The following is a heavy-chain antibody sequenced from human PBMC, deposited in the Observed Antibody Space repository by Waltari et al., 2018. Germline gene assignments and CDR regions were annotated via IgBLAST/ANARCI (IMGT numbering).Heavy chain of an antibody. CDR1: GFTFIRNN. CDR2: LPYDGSSK. D-gene: IGHD2-21*01. J-gene: IGHJ4*02. CDR3: AKDMGSGTYCFDQ. V-gene: IGHV3-30*02. Sequence: QVQLMESGGGVVQPGGSLRLSCAASGFTFIRNNLPRVRQAPGKGLEWGAFLPYDGSSKYYSDSVTGRFAISRDNSKNTQYLQLNSLRPDDTAVYYCAKDMGSGTYCFDQWGQGTQVTVSS.